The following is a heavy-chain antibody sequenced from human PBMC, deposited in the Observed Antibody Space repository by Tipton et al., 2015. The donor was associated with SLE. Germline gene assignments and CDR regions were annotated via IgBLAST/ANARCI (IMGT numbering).Heavy chain of an antibody. D-gene: IGHD1-26*01. J-gene: IGHJ5*02. Sequence: SLRLSCAASGFTFSSYSMNWVRQAPGKGLEWVSYISSSSSTIYYADSVKGRFTISRDNAKNSLYLQMNSLRAEDTAVYYCARDRVVGAIGWFDPWGQGTLVTVSS. CDR2: ISSSSSTI. CDR1: GFTFSSYS. V-gene: IGHV3-48*01. CDR3: ARDRVVGAIGWFDP.